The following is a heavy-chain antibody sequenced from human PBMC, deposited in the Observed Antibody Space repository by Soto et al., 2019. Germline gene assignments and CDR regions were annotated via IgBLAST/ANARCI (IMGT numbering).Heavy chain of an antibody. V-gene: IGHV3-30-3*01. CDR1: GFTFSSFS. CDR3: ARTTTVAGTPEFDY. CDR2: ISYDASTK. J-gene: IGHJ4*02. D-gene: IGHD6-19*01. Sequence: VQLEESGGGVVQPGRSLSLSCAASGFTFSSFSLHWVRQAPGKGLEWLALISYDASTKYNPDSVKGRFIISRDNSKNTLYLQRNSLRPEDTAVYYCARTTTVAGTPEFDYWGQGTLVTVSS.